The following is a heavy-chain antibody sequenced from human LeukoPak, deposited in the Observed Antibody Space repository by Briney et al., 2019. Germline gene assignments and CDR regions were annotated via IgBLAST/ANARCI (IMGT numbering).Heavy chain of an antibody. CDR3: GKAIGYSSSAVDF. D-gene: IGHD6-6*01. CDR2: IWNDGNNK. V-gene: IGHV3-30*02. Sequence: PGGPLRLSCAASGLAFSTYGMHWVRQAPGKGLEGVAFIWNDGNNKYYPDSVKGRFTVSRDNSKNTLYLQMNSLRAEDTAVYFCGKAIGYSSSAVDFWGQGTLVTVSS. CDR1: GLAFSTYG. J-gene: IGHJ4*02.